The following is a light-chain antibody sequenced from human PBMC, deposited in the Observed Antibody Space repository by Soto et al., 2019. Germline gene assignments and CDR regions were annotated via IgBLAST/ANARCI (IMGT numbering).Light chain of an antibody. CDR1: QCISSY. CDR2: AAS. V-gene: IGKV1-39*01. CDR3: QQSYSTPRT. J-gene: IGKJ1*01. Sequence: DIQMTQSPSFLSASVGYNGTLTCRASQCISSYLNWYQQKPGKAPNHLIYAASSLQSGVPSRFSGSGSGTDFTLTISSLQPEDFATYYCQQSYSTPRTFGQGTKVDI.